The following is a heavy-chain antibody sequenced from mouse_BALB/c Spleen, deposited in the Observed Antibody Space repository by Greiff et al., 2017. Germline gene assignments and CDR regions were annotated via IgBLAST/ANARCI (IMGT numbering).Heavy chain of an antibody. CDR2: IWSGGST. V-gene: IGHV2-2*02. CDR3: ARNYYGSSRYYFDY. CDR1: GFSLTSYG. D-gene: IGHD1-1*01. J-gene: IGHJ2*01. Sequence: VMLVESGPGLVQPSQSLSITCTVSGFSLTSYGVHWVRQSPGKGLEWLGVIWSGGSTDYNAAFISRLSISKDNSKSQVFFKMNSLQANDTAIYYCARNYYGSSRYYFDYWGQGTTLTVSS.